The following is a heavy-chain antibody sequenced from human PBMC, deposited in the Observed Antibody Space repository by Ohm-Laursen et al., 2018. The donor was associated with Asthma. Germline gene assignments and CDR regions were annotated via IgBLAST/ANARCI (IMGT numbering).Heavy chain of an antibody. V-gene: IGHV3-30*03. CDR1: GFTFSSYG. CDR3: ARVVVGSYAYFDY. Sequence: SLRLSCAASGFTFSSYGMHWVRQAPGKGLEWVAVISYDGSNKYYADSVKGRFTISRDNSKNTLYLQMSSLRAEDTAVYYCARVVVGSYAYFDYWGQGTLVTVSS. CDR2: ISYDGSNK. D-gene: IGHD1-26*01. J-gene: IGHJ4*02.